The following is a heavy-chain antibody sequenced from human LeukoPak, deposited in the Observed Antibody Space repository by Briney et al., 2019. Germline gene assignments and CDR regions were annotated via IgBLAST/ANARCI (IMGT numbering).Heavy chain of an antibody. D-gene: IGHD6-6*01. CDR3: ARDDDSSFSYYMDV. J-gene: IGHJ6*03. Sequence: SGGSLRLSCAASGFTVSSNYMSWVRQAPGKGLEWVSVIYSGGSTYYADSVKGRFTISRDNSKNTLYLQMNSLRAEDTAVYYSARDDDSSFSYYMDVWGKGTTVTVSS. CDR1: GFTVSSNY. CDR2: IYSGGST. V-gene: IGHV3-66*02.